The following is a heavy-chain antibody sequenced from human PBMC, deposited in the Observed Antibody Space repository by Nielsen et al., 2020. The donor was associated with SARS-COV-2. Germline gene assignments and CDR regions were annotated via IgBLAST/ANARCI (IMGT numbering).Heavy chain of an antibody. V-gene: IGHV1-2*06. Sequence: ASVKVSCKASGYTFTSYYMHWVRQAPGQGLEWMGRINPNSGGTNYAQKFQGRVTMTRDTSISTAYMELSRLRSDDTAVYYCARDRYPSSSSRYWYFDLWGRGTLVTVSS. J-gene: IGHJ2*01. D-gene: IGHD6-6*01. CDR1: GYTFTSYY. CDR3: ARDRYPSSSSRYWYFDL. CDR2: INPNSGGT.